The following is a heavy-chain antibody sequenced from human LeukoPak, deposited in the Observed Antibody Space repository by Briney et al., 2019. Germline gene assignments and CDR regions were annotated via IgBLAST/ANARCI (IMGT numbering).Heavy chain of an antibody. J-gene: IGHJ4*02. Sequence: ASVKVSCKASGYTFTSYGISWVRQAPGQGREGMGWISAYNGNTNYAQKLQGRVTMTTDTSTSTAYMELRSLRSDDTAVYYCARVRDSFQYYYGSGSYPEIWGQGTLVTVSS. CDR3: ARVRDSFQYYYGSGSYPEI. CDR1: GYTFTSYG. D-gene: IGHD3-10*01. V-gene: IGHV1-18*01. CDR2: ISAYNGNT.